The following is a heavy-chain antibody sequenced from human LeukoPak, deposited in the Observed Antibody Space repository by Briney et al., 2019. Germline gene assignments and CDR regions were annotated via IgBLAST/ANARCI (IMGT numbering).Heavy chain of an antibody. CDR3: ARDRWARGYVWGSYRYPPFDY. Sequence: SETLSLTCTVSGGSISSYYWSWIRQPPGKGLEWIGYIYYSGSTNYNPSLKSRVTISVDTSKNQFSLKLSSVTAADTAVYYCARDRWARGYVWGSYRYPPFDYWGQGTLVTVSS. CDR2: IYYSGST. CDR1: GGSISSYY. J-gene: IGHJ4*02. V-gene: IGHV4-59*12. D-gene: IGHD3-16*02.